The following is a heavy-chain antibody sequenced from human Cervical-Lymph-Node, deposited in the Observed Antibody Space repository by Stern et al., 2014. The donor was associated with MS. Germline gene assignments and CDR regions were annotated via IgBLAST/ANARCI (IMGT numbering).Heavy chain of an antibody. Sequence: EDQLVESGGVLVQPGGSLKLSCAASGFTFSRYWMTWVRQAPGTGLEWGANIKEDGSEQYYVDSVKGRFTMSRDNAKNSLYLQMNSLRAEYTAVYYCARRVLVAMGGYPKTLDVWGRGTTVTVSS. CDR2: IKEDGSEQ. J-gene: IGHJ6*02. V-gene: IGHV3-7*01. D-gene: IGHD2-2*01. CDR3: ARRVLVAMGGYPKTLDV. CDR1: GFTFSRYW.